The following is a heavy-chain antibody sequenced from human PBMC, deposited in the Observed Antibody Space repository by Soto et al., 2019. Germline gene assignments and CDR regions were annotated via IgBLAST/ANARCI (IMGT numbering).Heavy chain of an antibody. CDR2: ISAYDGNT. J-gene: IGHJ6*02. CDR1: GYTFASFG. CDR3: ARPLDYYYYAMDV. V-gene: IGHV1-18*01. Sequence: QVQLVQSGAEVKKPGASVKVSCKASGYTFASFGVNWVRQAPGQGPEWMGWISAYDGNTNYAQRFQGRVTMTTDTSTTTAYMELTSLRSDDTAVYYCARPLDYYYYAMDVWGQGTTVTVSS.